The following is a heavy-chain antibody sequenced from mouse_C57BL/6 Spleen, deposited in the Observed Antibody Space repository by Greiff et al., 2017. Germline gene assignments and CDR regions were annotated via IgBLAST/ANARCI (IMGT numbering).Heavy chain of an antibody. J-gene: IGHJ4*01. D-gene: IGHD6-1*01. Sequence: VKLQESGAELVRPGASVTLSCKASGYTFTDYEMHWVKQTPVHGLEWIGAIDPETGGTAYNQKFKGKAILTADKSSSTAYMELRSLTSEDSAVYYRTATLAMDYWGQGTSVTVSS. CDR3: TATLAMDY. CDR1: GYTFTDYE. V-gene: IGHV1-15*01. CDR2: IDPETGGT.